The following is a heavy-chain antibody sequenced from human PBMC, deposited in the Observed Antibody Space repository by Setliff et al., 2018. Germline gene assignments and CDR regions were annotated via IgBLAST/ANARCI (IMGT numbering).Heavy chain of an antibody. J-gene: IGHJ6*03. V-gene: IGHV7-4-1*02. CDR3: GRASRFGTIVYRGDYYMDV. Sequence: ASVKVSCKASGYTFTTYAMGWMRQAPGQGLEWMGWINTNTGNPSYAQGFTGRFVFSLDASVSTAYLQINSLEAEDSAVYYCGRASRFGTIVYRGDYYMDVWGKGTTVTVSS. D-gene: IGHD3-10*01. CDR1: GYTFTTYA. CDR2: INTNTGNP.